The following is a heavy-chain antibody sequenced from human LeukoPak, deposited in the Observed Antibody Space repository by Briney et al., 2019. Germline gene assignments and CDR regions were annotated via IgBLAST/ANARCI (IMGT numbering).Heavy chain of an antibody. CDR2: IYSSGTT. D-gene: IGHD3-22*01. CDR3: AREGGSYDSSGYYSLHYYFDY. V-gene: IGHV4-61*02. J-gene: IGHJ4*02. CDR1: GDSIYSGNYY. Sequence: PSETLSLTCTVSGDSIYSGNYYWSWIRQPAGKGLEWIGRIYSSGTTIYNPSLKSRVTIPVDTSKNQFSLKMSSVTAADTAVYYCAREGGSYDSSGYYSLHYYFDYWGQGTLVTVSS.